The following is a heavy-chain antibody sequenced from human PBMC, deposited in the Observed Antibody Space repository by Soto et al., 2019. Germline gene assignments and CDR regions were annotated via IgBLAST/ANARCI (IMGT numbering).Heavy chain of an antibody. CDR3: ASPSGVAGRDYGMDV. CDR2: IIPIFGTA. J-gene: IGHJ6*02. Sequence: SVKVSGKASGGTFSIYAISGVLQAPLQGLEWMGGIIPIFGTANYAQKFQGRVTITADESTSTAYMELSSLRSEDTAVYYCASPSGVAGRDYGMDVWGQGTTVTVSS. V-gene: IGHV1-69*13. CDR1: GGTFSIYA. D-gene: IGHD3-10*01.